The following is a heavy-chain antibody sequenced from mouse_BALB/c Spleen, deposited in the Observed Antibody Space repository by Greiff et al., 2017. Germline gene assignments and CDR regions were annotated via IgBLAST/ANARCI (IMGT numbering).Heavy chain of an antibody. J-gene: IGHJ1*01. CDR2: IFPGTGTT. D-gene: IGHD2-14*01. V-gene: IGHV1S132*01. Sequence: VKLMESGAELVKPGASVKLSCKTSGYTFTSYWIQWVKQRPGQGLGWIGEIFPGTGTTYYNEKFKGKATLTIDTSSSTAYMQLSSLTSEDSAVYFCARTLGNYWYFDVWGAGTTVTVSS. CDR1: GYTFTSYW. CDR3: ARTLGNYWYFDV.